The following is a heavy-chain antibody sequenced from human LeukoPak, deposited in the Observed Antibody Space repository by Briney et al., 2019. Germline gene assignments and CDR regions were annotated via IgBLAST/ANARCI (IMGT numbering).Heavy chain of an antibody. V-gene: IGHV1-8*01. Sequence: ASVKVSCKASGYTFTNYDINWVRQATGQGLERMGWVNPNSGNTGYAQKFQGRVTMTRDTSISTAYMELNSLRSEDTAVYYCATYSSSSVRGVDPWGQGTLVTVSS. CDR2: VNPNSGNT. CDR3: ATYSSSSVRGVDP. D-gene: IGHD6-13*01. CDR1: GYTFTNYD. J-gene: IGHJ5*02.